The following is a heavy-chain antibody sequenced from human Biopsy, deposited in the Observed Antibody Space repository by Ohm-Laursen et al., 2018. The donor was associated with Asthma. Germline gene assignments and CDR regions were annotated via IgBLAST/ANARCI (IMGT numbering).Heavy chain of an antibody. CDR3: ARGDSSNWSHYYFDY. V-gene: IGHV3-53*01. D-gene: IGHD3-22*01. J-gene: IGHJ4*02. CDR2: IYSGGTS. CDR1: GFAVSRDH. Sequence: SLRLSCSASGFAVSRDHMFWVRQAPGKGLEWVSVIYSGGTSHTADSVRGRFTISRDYSKSTLYLQMHSLRAEDTAVYYFARGDSSNWSHYYFDYWGQGTLVTVSS.